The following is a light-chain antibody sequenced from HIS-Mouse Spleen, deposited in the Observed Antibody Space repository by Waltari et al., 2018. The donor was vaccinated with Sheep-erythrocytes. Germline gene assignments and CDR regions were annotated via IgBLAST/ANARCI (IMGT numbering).Light chain of an antibody. J-gene: IGLJ2*01. CDR2: MNN. V-gene: IGLV1-44*01. CDR1: SSNIGSNT. Sequence: QSVLTQPPSASGTPGQRVTISCSGSSSNIGSNTVNWYQQLPGTAPKLLIYMNNQRPPGVPDRFSGSNAGTSASRAISGLQSEDEADYYCAAWDDSLNGLNVVFGGGTKLTVL. CDR3: AAWDDSLNGLNVV.